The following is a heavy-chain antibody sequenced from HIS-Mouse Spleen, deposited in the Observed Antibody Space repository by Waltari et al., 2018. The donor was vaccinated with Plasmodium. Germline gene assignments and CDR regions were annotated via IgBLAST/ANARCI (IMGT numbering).Heavy chain of an antibody. V-gene: IGHV1-2*02. D-gene: IGHD3-16*01. CDR3: ARDGPGETSFDY. Sequence: QVQLVQSGAEVKKPGASVTVSCKASGYTFPGSHWPWVRQAPGQGLEWMGWINPNSGGTNYAQKFQGRVTMTRDTSISTAYMELSRLRSDDTAVYYCARDGPGETSFDYWGQGTLVTVSS. J-gene: IGHJ4*02. CDR2: INPNSGGT. CDR1: GYTFPGSH.